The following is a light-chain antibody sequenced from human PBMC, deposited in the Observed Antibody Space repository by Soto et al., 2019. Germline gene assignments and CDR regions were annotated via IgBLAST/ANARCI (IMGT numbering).Light chain of an antibody. CDR2: WAS. CDR1: QSVLYSSNNKNY. Sequence: IVMTQSPDSLAVSLGERATINCKSSQSVLYSSNNKNYLAWYQQKPGQPPKLLIYWASTRESGVPDRFSGSGSGTDFTLTISSLQAEDVAVYYCQQYYNVPFTFGPGTKVDIK. V-gene: IGKV4-1*01. CDR3: QQYYNVPFT. J-gene: IGKJ3*01.